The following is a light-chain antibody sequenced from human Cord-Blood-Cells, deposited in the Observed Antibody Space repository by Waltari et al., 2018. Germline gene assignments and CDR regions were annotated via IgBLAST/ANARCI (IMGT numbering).Light chain of an antibody. CDR3: CSYAGSSTWV. J-gene: IGLJ3*02. CDR1: SSDVGSYNL. V-gene: IGLV2-23*01. Sequence: QSALTQPASVSGSPGQSITISCSGTSSDVGSYNLVSWYQQHPGKAPKLMIYEGSKRPSGVSNRVSGSKSGNTASVTISGLQAEDEADYYGCSYAGSSTWVFGGGTKLTVL. CDR2: EGS.